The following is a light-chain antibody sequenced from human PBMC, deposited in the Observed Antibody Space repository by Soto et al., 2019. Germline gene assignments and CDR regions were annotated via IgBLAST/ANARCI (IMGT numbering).Light chain of an antibody. CDR2: DVS. CDR1: SSDVGAYNY. CDR3: SSYTSATTYV. Sequence: QSVLTQPASVSGSPGHSITISCTGTSSDVGAYNYDSWYQQYPGEAPKVIIYDVSHRPAGVSNRFSGSKSGNTASLTISGLQTQDEADYYCSSYTSATTYVFGTGTKVTVL. V-gene: IGLV2-14*01. J-gene: IGLJ1*01.